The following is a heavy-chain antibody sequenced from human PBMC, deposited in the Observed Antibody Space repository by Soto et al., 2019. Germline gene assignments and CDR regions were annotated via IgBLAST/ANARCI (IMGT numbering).Heavy chain of an antibody. CDR1: GFTFSDHY. V-gene: IGHV3-72*01. J-gene: IGHJ4*02. CDR2: TRNKANSYTT. D-gene: IGHD3-10*01. CDR3: VRVRGGGTYHFDY. Sequence: GVSLRLSCAASGFTFSDHYMDWVRQAPGKGLKWVGRTRNKANSYTTEYAASVKGRFTISRDDSKNSLYLQMNSLKTDDTAVYYCVRVRGGGTYHFDYWGQGTLVTVSS.